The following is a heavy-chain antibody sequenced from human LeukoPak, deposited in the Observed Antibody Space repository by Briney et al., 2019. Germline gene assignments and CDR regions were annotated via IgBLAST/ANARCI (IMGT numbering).Heavy chain of an antibody. Sequence: GRSLRLSCAASGFTFDDYAMHWVRQAPGKGLEWVSGISWNSGSIGYADSVKGRFTISRDNAKNSLYLQMNSLRAEDTALYYCAKEDGYYGMGVWGQGTTVTVSS. V-gene: IGHV3-9*01. CDR1: GFTFDDYA. CDR3: AKEDGYYGMGV. J-gene: IGHJ6*02. CDR2: ISWNSGSI. D-gene: IGHD5-24*01.